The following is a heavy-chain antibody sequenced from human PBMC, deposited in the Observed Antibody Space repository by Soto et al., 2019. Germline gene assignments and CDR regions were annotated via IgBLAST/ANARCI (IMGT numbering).Heavy chain of an antibody. Sequence: SETLSLTCNVSGGSISNYYWTWIRQSPEKGLEWIGYMYYNGNINYNPSLKSRVTISIDTSKNQFSLTLKSVSAADTAVYYCASGGNWFDPWGQGVLVTVS. CDR1: GGSISNYY. CDR3: ASGGNWFDP. V-gene: IGHV4-59*01. J-gene: IGHJ5*02. D-gene: IGHD3-16*01. CDR2: MYYNGNI.